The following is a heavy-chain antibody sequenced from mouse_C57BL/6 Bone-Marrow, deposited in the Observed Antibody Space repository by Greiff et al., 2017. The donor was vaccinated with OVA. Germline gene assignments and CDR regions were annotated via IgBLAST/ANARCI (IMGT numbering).Heavy chain of an antibody. D-gene: IGHD1-1*01. CDR3: TREGGYYYGSSYWYFDV. J-gene: IGHJ1*03. Sequence: QVQLQQSGAELVRPGASVTLSCKASGYTFTDYEMHWVKQTPVHGLEWIGAIDPETGGTAYNQKFKGKAILTADKSSSTAYMELRSLTSEDSAVYYCTREGGYYYGSSYWYFDVGGTGTTVTVSS. V-gene: IGHV1-15*01. CDR2: IDPETGGT. CDR1: GYTFTDYE.